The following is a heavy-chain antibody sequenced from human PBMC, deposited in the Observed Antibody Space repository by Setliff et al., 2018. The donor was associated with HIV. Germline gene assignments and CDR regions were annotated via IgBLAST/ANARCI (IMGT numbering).Heavy chain of an antibody. Sequence: GGSLRLSCTASGFTFTNYAMTWVRQAPGKGLEWVSVISAAGVTHSADSVKGRFTISRDNAKNSLYLQMNSLRAEDTAVYYCARDDPPREDSSSPVLFYSGMDVWGQGTPVTAP. D-gene: IGHD6-6*01. V-gene: IGHV3-23*01. CDR3: ARDDPPREDSSSPVLFYSGMDV. CDR2: ISAAGVT. CDR1: GFTFTNYA. J-gene: IGHJ6*02.